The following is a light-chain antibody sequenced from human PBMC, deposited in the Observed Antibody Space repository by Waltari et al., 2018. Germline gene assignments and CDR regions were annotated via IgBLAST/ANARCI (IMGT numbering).Light chain of an antibody. CDR2: EVN. CDR3: CSYAGSTTFVL. J-gene: IGLJ2*01. V-gene: IGLV2-23*02. Sequence: QSALTQPASVSGSPGQSITISCTGTSSDVGSFILVSWYQLLPCKAPNLLISEVNSRPSGVSTRFSGSKSGITASLTISGLQAGDEADYYCCSYAGSTTFVLFGGGTKLTVL. CDR1: SSDVGSFIL.